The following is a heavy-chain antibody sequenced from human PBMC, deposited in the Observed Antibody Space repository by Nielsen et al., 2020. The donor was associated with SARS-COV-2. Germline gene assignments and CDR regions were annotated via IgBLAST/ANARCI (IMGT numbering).Heavy chain of an antibody. CDR3: ARGAQQWLADY. D-gene: IGHD6-19*01. CDR2: FNPGSGGT. Sequence: ASVKVSCKASGYTFTAYYIHWVRQAPGQGLEWMGWFNPGSGGTEYAQKFQGRVTTTRDMSVNTAYMELSGLTSDDTAVYYCARGAQQWLADYWGQGTLVTV. CDR1: GYTFTAYY. J-gene: IGHJ4*02. V-gene: IGHV1-2*02.